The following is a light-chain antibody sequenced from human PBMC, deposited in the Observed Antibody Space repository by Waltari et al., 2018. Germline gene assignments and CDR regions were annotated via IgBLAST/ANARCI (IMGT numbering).Light chain of an antibody. CDR3: GTWDSSLNAWV. V-gene: IGLV1-51*01. Sequence: QSVLTQPPSFSAAPGQKVTISCSGSSSNIGSSSVSWYQQFLGTAPRLLIYDNNKRPSGIPDRFSGSKSGTSGTLGITGLQTGDEADYYCGTWDSSLNAWVFGGGTKLTVL. CDR2: DNN. J-gene: IGLJ3*02. CDR1: SSNIGSSS.